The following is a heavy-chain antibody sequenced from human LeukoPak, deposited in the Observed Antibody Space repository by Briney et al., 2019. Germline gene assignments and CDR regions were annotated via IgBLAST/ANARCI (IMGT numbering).Heavy chain of an antibody. J-gene: IGHJ3*02. V-gene: IGHV3-21*01. CDR1: GFTFSSYS. CDR2: ISSSSSYI. D-gene: IGHD1-1*01. Sequence: GGSLRLSCAASGFTFSSYSMNWVRQAPGKGLEWVSSISSSSSYIYYADSVKGRFTISRDNAKNTLYLQMNSLRAEDTAVYYCARDHDREAFDIWGQGTMVTVSS. CDR3: ARDHDREAFDI.